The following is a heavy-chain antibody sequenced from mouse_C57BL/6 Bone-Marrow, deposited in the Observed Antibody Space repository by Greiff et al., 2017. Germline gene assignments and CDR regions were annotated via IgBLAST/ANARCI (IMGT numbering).Heavy chain of an antibody. J-gene: IGHJ2*01. CDR3: ARMGWSFDY. Sequence: QVQLQQPGAELVKPGASVKLSCKASGYTFTSYWMQWVKQRPGQGLEWIGEIDPSDSYTNYNQKFKGKATLTVDTSSSTAYMQLSSLTSEDSAVYCGARMGWSFDYWGQGTTLTVSS. V-gene: IGHV1-50*01. CDR1: GYTFTSYW. CDR2: IDPSDSYT. D-gene: IGHD1-1*02.